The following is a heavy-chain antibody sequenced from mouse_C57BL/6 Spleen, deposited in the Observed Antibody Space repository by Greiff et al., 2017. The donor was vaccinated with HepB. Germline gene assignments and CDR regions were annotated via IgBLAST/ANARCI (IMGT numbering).Heavy chain of an antibody. J-gene: IGHJ3*01. CDR2: IYPRSGNT. CDR1: GYTFTSYG. CDR3: ARYGGLRAWFAY. Sequence: QVQLQQSGAELARPGASVKLSCKASGYTFTSYGISWVKQRTGQGLEWIGEIYPRSGNTYYNEKFKGKATLTADKSSSTAYMELRSLTSEDSAVYFCARYGGLRAWFAYWGQGTLVTVSA. V-gene: IGHV1-81*01. D-gene: IGHD2-4*01.